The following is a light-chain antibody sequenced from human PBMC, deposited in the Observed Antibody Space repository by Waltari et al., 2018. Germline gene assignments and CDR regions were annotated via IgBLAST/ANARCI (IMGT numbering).Light chain of an antibody. CDR1: QRISSW. V-gene: IGKV1-5*01. CDR3: QQYDSYSS. J-gene: IGKJ2*03. Sequence: DIQMTQSPSTLSASVGDRATITCRASQRISSWLAWYQQKPGKAPKLLIYDVSSLESGVPYRFSGSGSGTEFTLTISSLQPDDFAAYYCQQYDSYSSFGQGTKLEIK. CDR2: DVS.